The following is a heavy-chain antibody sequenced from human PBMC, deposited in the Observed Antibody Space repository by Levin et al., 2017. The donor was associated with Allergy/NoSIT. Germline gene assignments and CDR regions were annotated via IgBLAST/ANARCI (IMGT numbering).Heavy chain of an antibody. CDR3: AREGWYGDTFEYYFDY. D-gene: IGHD4-17*01. Sequence: GESLKISCAASGFTVSSHYMSWVRQAPGKGLEWVSVIYSGGSTYYADSVKGRFTISRDNSKNTLYLQMNSLRAEDTAVYYCAREGWYGDTFEYYFDYWGQGTLVTVSS. CDR2: IYSGGST. V-gene: IGHV3-66*01. CDR1: GFTVSSHY. J-gene: IGHJ4*02.